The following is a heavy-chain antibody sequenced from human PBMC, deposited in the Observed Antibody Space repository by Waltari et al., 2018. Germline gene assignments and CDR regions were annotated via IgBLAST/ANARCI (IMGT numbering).Heavy chain of an antibody. CDR2: TTDGNAYL. J-gene: IGHJ4*02. CDR1: GFTLRNFG. CDR3: VRALTTPNDY. D-gene: IGHD4-17*01. V-gene: IGHV3-21*03. Sequence: VPLVESGGGLVQPGGSLRLSCSFPGFTLRNFGLSWVRQAPGKGLECVATTTDGNAYLYYADSVRGRFTVSTDNAKSSLYLQMNNLRAEDTGVYYCVRALTTPNDYWGRGTLVTVSS.